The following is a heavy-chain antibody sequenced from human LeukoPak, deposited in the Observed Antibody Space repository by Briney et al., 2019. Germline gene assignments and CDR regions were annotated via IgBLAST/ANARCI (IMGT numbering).Heavy chain of an antibody. CDR3: AKGPWELRAAYFDY. CDR2: ISGSGGST. Sequence: GGSLRLSCAASGFIFSSYAMSWVRQAPGQGLEWVSAISGSGGSTYYADSVKGRFTISRDNSKNTLYLQMNSLRAEDTAVYYCAKGPWELRAAYFDYWGQGTLVTVSS. D-gene: IGHD1-26*01. V-gene: IGHV3-23*01. CDR1: GFIFSSYA. J-gene: IGHJ4*02.